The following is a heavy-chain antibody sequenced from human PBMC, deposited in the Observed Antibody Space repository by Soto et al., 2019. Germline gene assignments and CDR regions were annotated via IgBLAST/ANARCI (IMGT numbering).Heavy chain of an antibody. J-gene: IGHJ6*02. Sequence: EVQLVESGGGLVQPGGSLRLSCAASGFTFSSYWMSWVRQAPGKGPEWVANIKQDGSEKYYVDSVKGRCTISRDNAKNSLYLQMTSLRAEDPAVYYCAREGCRGVMSYYGTDVWGPGTTVTVSS. V-gene: IGHV3-7*04. D-gene: IGHD3-10*01. CDR1: GFTFSSYW. CDR3: AREGCRGVMSYYGTDV. CDR2: IKQDGSEK.